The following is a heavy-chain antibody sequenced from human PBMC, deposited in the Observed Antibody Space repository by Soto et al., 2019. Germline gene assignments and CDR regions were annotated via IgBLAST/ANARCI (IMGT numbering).Heavy chain of an antibody. D-gene: IGHD6-13*01. CDR3: AKTAYSSPLGWFDP. Sequence: GGSLRLSCAASGFTFSSSAMTWVRQAPGRGLEWVSGISGSGGSTYYADSVKGRFTISRDNSKNTLSLQMNSLRADDTAVYYCAKTAYSSPLGWFDPWGQGTLVTVSS. V-gene: IGHV3-23*01. J-gene: IGHJ5*02. CDR1: GFTFSSSA. CDR2: ISGSGGST.